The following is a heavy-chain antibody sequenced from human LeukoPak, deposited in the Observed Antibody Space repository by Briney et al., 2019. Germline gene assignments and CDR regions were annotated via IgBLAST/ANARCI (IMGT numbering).Heavy chain of an antibody. CDR1: GGSISSYY. Sequence: SETLSLTCTVSGGSISSYYWSWIRQPPGKGLGWIGYIYYSGSTNYNPPLKSRVTISVDTSKNQFSLKLSSVTAADTAVYYCAREYDIVATRFFDYWGQGTLVTVSS. CDR3: AREYDIVATRFFDY. V-gene: IGHV4-59*01. D-gene: IGHD5-12*01. J-gene: IGHJ4*02. CDR2: IYYSGST.